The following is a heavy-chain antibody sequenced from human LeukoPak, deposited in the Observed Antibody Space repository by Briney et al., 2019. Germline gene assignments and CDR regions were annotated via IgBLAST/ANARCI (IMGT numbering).Heavy chain of an antibody. CDR1: GFTFSSYW. Sequence: GSLRLSCAASGFTFSSYWMSWVRQPPGKGLEWIGEIYHSGSTNYNPSLKSRVTISVDKSKNQFSLKLSSVTAADTAVYYCARDRRAARLSYYYYYMDVWGKGTTVTVSS. J-gene: IGHJ6*03. CDR3: ARDRRAARLSYYYYYMDV. CDR2: IYHSGST. D-gene: IGHD6-6*01. V-gene: IGHV4-4*02.